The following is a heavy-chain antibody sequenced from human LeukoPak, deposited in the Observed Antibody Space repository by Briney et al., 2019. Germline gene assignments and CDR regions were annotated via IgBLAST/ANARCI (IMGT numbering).Heavy chain of an antibody. J-gene: IGHJ4*02. D-gene: IGHD4-17*01. CDR3: ARAPVTTGEFDY. V-gene: IGHV3-30-3*01. CDR2: ISYDGSNK. Sequence: PGGSLSLSCAASGFTFSSYAMHWVRQAPGKGLEWVAVISYDGSNKYYADSVKGRFTISRDNSKNTLYLQMNSLRAEDTAVYYCARAPVTTGEFDYWGQGTLVTVSS. CDR1: GFTFSSYA.